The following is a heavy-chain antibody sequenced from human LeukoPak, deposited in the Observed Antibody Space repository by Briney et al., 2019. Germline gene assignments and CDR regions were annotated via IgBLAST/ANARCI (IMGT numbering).Heavy chain of an antibody. CDR2: IYTSGST. Sequence: SQTLSLTCTVSGGSISSGSYYWSWIRQPAGKGLDWIGRIYTSGSTNYNPSLKSRVTISVDTSKNQFSLKLSSVTAADTAVYYCARAGYYDSSGYLYWGQGTLVTVSS. CDR3: ARAGYYDSSGYLY. V-gene: IGHV4-61*02. CDR1: GGSISSGSYY. D-gene: IGHD3-22*01. J-gene: IGHJ4*02.